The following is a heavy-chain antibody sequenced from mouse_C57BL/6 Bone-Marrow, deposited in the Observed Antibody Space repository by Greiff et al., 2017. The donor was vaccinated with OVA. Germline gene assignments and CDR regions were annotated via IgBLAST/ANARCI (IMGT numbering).Heavy chain of an antibody. Sequence: QVQLQQSGPELVKPGASVKLSCKASGYTFTSYDINWVKQRPGQGLEWIGWIYPCDGSTTSNEKFKGKATVTVDTSSRTAYMELHSRTSEDSAVYFCATGATGRYFDDWGTGTTVTVSS. V-gene: IGHV1-85*01. CDR1: GYTFTSYD. J-gene: IGHJ1*03. D-gene: IGHD4-1*02. CDR2: IYPCDGST. CDR3: ATGATGRYFDD.